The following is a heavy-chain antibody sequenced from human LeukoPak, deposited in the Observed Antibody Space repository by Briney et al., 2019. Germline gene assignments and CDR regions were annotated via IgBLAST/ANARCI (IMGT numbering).Heavy chain of an antibody. J-gene: IGHJ4*02. CDR3: ATGYSRFNY. CDR2: INHSGSN. V-gene: IGHV4-34*01. D-gene: IGHD6-13*01. Sequence: SETLSLTCAVYTASFSGYYWSWLRQPPGKGLEWIGEINHSGSNNYNPSLKSRVTISVEQSKNQFSLKPSSVTAADTAVYYCATGYSRFNYSGEGTLVTASS. CDR1: TASFSGYY.